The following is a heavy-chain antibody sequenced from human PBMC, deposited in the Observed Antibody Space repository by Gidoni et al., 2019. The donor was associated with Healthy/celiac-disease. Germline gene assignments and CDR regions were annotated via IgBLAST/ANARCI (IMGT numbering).Heavy chain of an antibody. Sequence: EVQLVESGGGLVQPGRSLRLSCAASGFTFDDYAMHWVRQAPGKGLEWVSGISWNSGSIGYADSVKGRFTISRDNAKNSLYLQMNSLRAEDTALYYCAKDIKDSSSPHTNYYYGMDVWGQGTTVTVSS. J-gene: IGHJ6*02. CDR3: AKDIKDSSSPHTNYYYGMDV. V-gene: IGHV3-9*01. CDR2: ISWNSGSI. D-gene: IGHD6-13*01. CDR1: GFTFDDYA.